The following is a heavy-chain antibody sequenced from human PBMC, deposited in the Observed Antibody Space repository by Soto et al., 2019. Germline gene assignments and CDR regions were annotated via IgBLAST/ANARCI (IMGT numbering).Heavy chain of an antibody. J-gene: IGHJ4*02. Sequence: EVQLLESGGGLVEPGGSLRLSCAASGFTFNAYAMTWVRQAPGKGLEWVSAIGGSGGNRYYAASVKGRFTISRDNSKDTVDLQVHSLRVEDTAVYYCARVASDYINSVDHWGQGILVTVSS. CDR3: ARVASDYINSVDH. CDR2: IGGSGGNR. D-gene: IGHD4-4*01. V-gene: IGHV3-23*01. CDR1: GFTFNAYA.